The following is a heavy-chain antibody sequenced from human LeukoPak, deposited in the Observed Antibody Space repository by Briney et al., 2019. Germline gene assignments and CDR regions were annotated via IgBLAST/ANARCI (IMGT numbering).Heavy chain of an antibody. J-gene: IGHJ4*02. CDR1: GFTFSDYS. Sequence: GGSLRLSCAASGFTFSDYSMTWVRQASEKGREWVSSISSGSSFMYYPDSMKGRFSIYRDNAKKSLYLQMNSLRPEDTAVYYWARHRTASDYWGQGTLVTVSS. D-gene: IGHD6-25*01. V-gene: IGHV3-21*01. CDR3: ARHRTASDY. CDR2: ISSGSSFM.